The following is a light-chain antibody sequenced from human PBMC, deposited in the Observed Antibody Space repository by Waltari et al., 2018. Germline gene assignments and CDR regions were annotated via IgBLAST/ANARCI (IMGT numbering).Light chain of an antibody. V-gene: IGLV1-47*01. CDR2: TYN. Sequence: QSVLTHPPSASGTPGPRASLPCSGTRSNVGSNYVYRSQQLPGTAPKLPIFTYNVRPSDVPDRFSGSKSGTSASLAISGLRSEDEAEYFCATWDDSLSGSYVFGTGTKVTVL. CDR3: ATWDDSLSGSYV. J-gene: IGLJ1*01. CDR1: RSNVGSNY.